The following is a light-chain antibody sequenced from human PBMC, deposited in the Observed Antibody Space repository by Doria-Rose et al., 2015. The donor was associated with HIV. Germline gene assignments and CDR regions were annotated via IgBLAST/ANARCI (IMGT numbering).Light chain of an antibody. V-gene: IGKV3-20*01. Sequence: TQSPGTLPLSPGERATLSCRASQRVKSSYLAWYQQKPGQAPRLLIYDASTRATGIPDRFSGSESGTDFALTISRLEPEDVAVYYCQQYGTSRGTFGQGTRLEIK. CDR1: QRVKSSY. CDR3: QQYGTSRGT. CDR2: DAS. J-gene: IGKJ5*01.